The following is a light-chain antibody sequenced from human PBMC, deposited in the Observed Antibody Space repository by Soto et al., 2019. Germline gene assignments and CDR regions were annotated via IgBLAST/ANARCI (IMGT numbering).Light chain of an antibody. CDR1: QNVNSN. CDR3: QQFNNWPHT. V-gene: IGKV3-15*01. Sequence: EIVMTQSPATVSVSPGERATLSCRASQNVNSNLAWYQQKPGQPPRLLIYGAYTRATGVPARFSGSGSGTEFTLTISNLQAEDFAVYYCQQFNNWPHTFGQGTRLEIK. J-gene: IGKJ5*01. CDR2: GAY.